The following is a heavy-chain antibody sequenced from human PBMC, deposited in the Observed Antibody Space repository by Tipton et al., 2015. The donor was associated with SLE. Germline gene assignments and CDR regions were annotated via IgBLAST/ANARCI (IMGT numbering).Heavy chain of an antibody. D-gene: IGHD3-22*01. J-gene: IGHJ4*02. CDR3: ARRNYDSSGYGYFDY. CDR2: IYYSGNT. Sequence: TLSLTCTVSGGSISSYYWSWIRQPPGKGLEWIGYIYYSGNTYYNPSLKSRVTISVDTSKNQFSLKLSSVTAADTAVYYCARRNYDSSGYGYFDYWGQGTLVTVSS. V-gene: IGHV4-59*08. CDR1: GGSISSYY.